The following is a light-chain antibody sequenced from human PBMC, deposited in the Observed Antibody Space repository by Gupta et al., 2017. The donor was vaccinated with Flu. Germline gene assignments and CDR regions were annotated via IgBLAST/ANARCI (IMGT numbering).Light chain of an antibody. CDR2: DAS. V-gene: IGKV1-33*01. J-gene: IGKJ1*01. CDR1: QDIGKY. CDR3: LQYYRLPRT. Sequence: DTQMTQSPSSLSASVGDRVSITCQASQDIGKYFNWYQQKPGQAPKLLISDASNLETGVPSRFSGSGSGTELTVTISDLQPEDVATYYCLQYYRLPRTFGQGTKVEIK.